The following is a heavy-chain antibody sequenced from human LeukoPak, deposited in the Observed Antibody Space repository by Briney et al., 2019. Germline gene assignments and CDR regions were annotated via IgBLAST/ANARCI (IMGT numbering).Heavy chain of an antibody. D-gene: IGHD2-2*01. Sequence: SVKVSCKASGYTFTGYYMHWVRQAPGQGLEWMGWINPNSGGTNYAQKFQGRVTMTRDTSISTAYMELSRLRSDDTAVYYCARKIPAAPTYYFYGMDVWGQGTTVTVS. CDR2: INPNSGGT. CDR3: ARKIPAAPTYYFYGMDV. J-gene: IGHJ6*02. CDR1: GYTFTGYY. V-gene: IGHV1-2*02.